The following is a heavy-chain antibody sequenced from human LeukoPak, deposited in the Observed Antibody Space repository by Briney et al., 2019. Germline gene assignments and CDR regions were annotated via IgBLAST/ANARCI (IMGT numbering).Heavy chain of an antibody. CDR3: ASSPSLYGSRTYFEN. V-gene: IGHV4-34*01. Sequence: SETLSLTCAVYGGSFSAFHWNWIRQSPAKGLEWLGEMKQSGTPRYNPSLQSRVTISVDKSKNQFSLNVRSVTAADTAVYYCASSPSLYGSRTYFENWAQGTLVTVSS. D-gene: IGHD3-10*01. CDR1: GGSFSAFH. CDR2: MKQSGTP. J-gene: IGHJ4*02.